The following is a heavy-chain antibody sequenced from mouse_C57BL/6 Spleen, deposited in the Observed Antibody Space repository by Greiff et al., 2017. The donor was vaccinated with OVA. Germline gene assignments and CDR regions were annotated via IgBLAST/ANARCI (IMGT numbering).Heavy chain of an antibody. Sequence: EVKLVESGGGLVKPGGSLKLSCAASGFTFSSYTMSWVRQTPEKRLEWVANISGGGGNTSYPDSVKGRSTLSRDNATTTRYLQMSSLRSVDTAVYYCARCWLYDYDRYYAFAYWGQGTSVTVSS. CDR3: ARCWLYDYDRYYAFAY. V-gene: IGHV5-9*04. D-gene: IGHD2-4*01. CDR2: ISGGGGNT. J-gene: IGHJ4*01. CDR1: GFTFSSYT.